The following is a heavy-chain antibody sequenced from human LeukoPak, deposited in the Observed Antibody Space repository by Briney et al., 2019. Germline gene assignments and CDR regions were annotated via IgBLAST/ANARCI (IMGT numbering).Heavy chain of an antibody. CDR3: ARVYYYGSGTMEMKFDY. CDR2: FDPEDGET. J-gene: IGHJ4*02. D-gene: IGHD3-10*01. Sequence: ASVKVSCKVSGYTLTELSMHWVRQAPGKGLEWMGGFDPEDGETIYAQKFQGRVTMTEDTSTDTAYMELSSLRSDDTAVYYCARVYYYGSGTMEMKFDYWGQGTLVTVSS. CDR1: GYTLTELS. V-gene: IGHV1-24*01.